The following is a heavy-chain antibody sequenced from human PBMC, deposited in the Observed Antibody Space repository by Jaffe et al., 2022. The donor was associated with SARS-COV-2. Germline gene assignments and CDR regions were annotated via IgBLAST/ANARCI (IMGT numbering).Heavy chain of an antibody. D-gene: IGHD3-22*01. CDR1: GFTSRSYW. V-gene: IGHV3-7*01. CDR2: IKQDGSEK. J-gene: IGHJ3*02. Sequence: EVQLVESGGGLVQPGGSLRLSCAASGFTSRSYWMNWVRQAPGKGLEWVANIKQDGSEKYYVDSVKGRFTISRDNAKNSLYLQMNSLRAEDTAVYYCARGGLYYYDSSGYYISAFDIWGQGTMVTVAS. CDR3: ARGGLYYYDSSGYYISAFDI.